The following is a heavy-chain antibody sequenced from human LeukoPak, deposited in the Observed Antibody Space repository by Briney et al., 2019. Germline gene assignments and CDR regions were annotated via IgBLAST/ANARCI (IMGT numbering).Heavy chain of an antibody. CDR2: INHSEST. CDR1: GGSFSGYY. Sequence: SETLSLTCAVYGGSFSGYYWSWIRQPPGKGLEWIGEINHSESTNYNPSLKSRVTISVDTSKNQFSLKLSSVTAADTAVYYCARSRRHYDFWSGYYTGTVSDYWGQGTLVTVSS. V-gene: IGHV4-34*01. CDR3: ARSRRHYDFWSGYYTGTVSDY. D-gene: IGHD3-3*01. J-gene: IGHJ4*02.